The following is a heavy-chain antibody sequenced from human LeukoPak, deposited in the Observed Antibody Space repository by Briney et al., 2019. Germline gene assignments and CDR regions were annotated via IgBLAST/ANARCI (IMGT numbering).Heavy chain of an antibody. CDR2: ISYDGSNK. J-gene: IGHJ4*02. Sequence: PGGSLRLSCAASGFTFSSYAMHWVRQAPGKGLEWVAVISYDGSNKYYADSVKGRFTISRDNSKNTLYLQMNSLRAEDTAVYYCVRAGQYSSSWYPAVYWGQGTLVTVSS. CDR3: VRAGQYSSSWYPAVY. V-gene: IGHV3-30-3*01. CDR1: GFTFSSYA. D-gene: IGHD6-13*01.